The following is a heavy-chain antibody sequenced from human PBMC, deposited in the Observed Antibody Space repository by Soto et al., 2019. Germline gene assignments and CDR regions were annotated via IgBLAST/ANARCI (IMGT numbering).Heavy chain of an antibody. CDR1: GGTFSSYA. V-gene: IGHV1-69*01. CDR2: TIPIFGTA. D-gene: IGHD6-13*01. J-gene: IGHJ4*02. CDR3: AREILPDSSSWYGTPQD. Sequence: QVQLVQSGAEVKKPGSSVKVSCKASGGTFSSYAISWVRQAPGQGLEWMGGTIPIFGTANYAQKFQGRVTITADESTSTAYMELSSLRSEDTAVYYCAREILPDSSSWYGTPQDWGQGTLVTVSS.